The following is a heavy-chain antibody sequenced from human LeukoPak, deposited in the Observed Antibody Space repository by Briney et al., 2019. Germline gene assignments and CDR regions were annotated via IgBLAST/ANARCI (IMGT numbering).Heavy chain of an antibody. V-gene: IGHV4-39*01. J-gene: IGHJ4*02. CDR2: IYYSGST. Sequence: SETLSLTCTVSGGSISSSSYYWGWIRQPPGKGLEWIGSIYYSGSTYYNPSLKSRVTISVDTSKNQFSLKLSSVTAADTAVYYCASAPQGIAARPIFPQTSFDYWGQGTLVTVSS. D-gene: IGHD6-6*01. CDR1: GGSISSSSYY. CDR3: ASAPQGIAARPIFPQTSFDY.